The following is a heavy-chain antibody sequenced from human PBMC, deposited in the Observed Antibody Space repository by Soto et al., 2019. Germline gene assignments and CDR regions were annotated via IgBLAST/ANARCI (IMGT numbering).Heavy chain of an antibody. CDR1: GFTFSSYN. CDR2: ISTWSSYS. CDR3: ARASHDYGALDY. D-gene: IGHD4-17*01. V-gene: IGHV3-21*02. J-gene: IGHJ4*02. Sequence: EVQLVESGGGLVKPGGSLRLSCTASGFTFSSYNMNWVRQAPGKGLEWVSYISTWSSYSFYADSVKGRFNISRDNSENSLYLQLDSLRDEDKAVYYCARASHDYGALDYWGQGALVTVSS.